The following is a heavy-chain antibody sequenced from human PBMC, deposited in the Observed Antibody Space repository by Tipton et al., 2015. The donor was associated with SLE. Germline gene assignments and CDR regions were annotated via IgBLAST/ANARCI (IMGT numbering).Heavy chain of an antibody. D-gene: IGHD3-22*01. CDR3: AKGLDYYDSSGYFDY. Sequence: RSLRLSCAASGFTFSSYGMHWVRQAPGKGLEWVAVIWYDGSNKYYADSVKGRFTISRDNSKNTLYLQMNSLRAEDTAVYYCAKGLDYYDSSGYFDYWGQGTLVTVSS. J-gene: IGHJ4*02. V-gene: IGHV3-33*06. CDR1: GFTFSSYG. CDR2: IWYDGSNK.